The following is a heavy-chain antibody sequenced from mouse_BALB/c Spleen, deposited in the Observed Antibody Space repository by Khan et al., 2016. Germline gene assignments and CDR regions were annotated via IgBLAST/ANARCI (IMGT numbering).Heavy chain of an antibody. V-gene: IGHV1-9*01. J-gene: IGHJ1*01. Sequence: QVQLQQSGAELMKPGASVKISCKATGYTFRSYWIEWVKQRPGHGLEWIGEIFPGSSSTNYNEKFKGKATFTAESSSNTAYMHLSSLTSEDSAVYYGARRGDGSYWYFDVWGAGTAVTVSS. CDR3: ARRGDGSYWYFDV. D-gene: IGHD2-3*01. CDR2: IFPGSSST. CDR1: GYTFRSYW.